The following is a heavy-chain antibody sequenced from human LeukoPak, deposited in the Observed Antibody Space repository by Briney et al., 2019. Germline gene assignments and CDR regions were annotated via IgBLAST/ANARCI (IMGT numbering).Heavy chain of an antibody. CDR2: ISGYNANA. Sequence: GASVKVSCKSSGYSFTNYGITWIREAPGQGPEWLGWISGYNANAHYAQNVQDRVTLTTDTSTNTAYMELRGLTSDDTAMYYCARVGRGCSSIRCYWEDWFDPWGQGTLVIVSS. CDR3: ARVGRGCSSIRCYWEDWFDP. J-gene: IGHJ5*02. V-gene: IGHV1-18*01. D-gene: IGHD2-2*01. CDR1: GYSFTNYG.